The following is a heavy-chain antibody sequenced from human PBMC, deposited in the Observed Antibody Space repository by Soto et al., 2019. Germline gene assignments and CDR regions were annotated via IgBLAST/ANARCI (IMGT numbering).Heavy chain of an antibody. CDR1: GYTFTSHS. CDR2: ISAYNGYT. V-gene: IGHV1-18*04. D-gene: IGHD3-10*01. CDR3: ARVGYYYGSGSYVFDP. Sequence: QVQLVQSGAEVKKPGASVKVSCKASGYTFTSHSIIWVRRAPGEGLEWVGWISAYNGYTNSAENFQGRVTMTTDAXTXXAYMELRSLRSDDTAVYYCARVGYYYGSGSYVFDPWGQGTLVTVSS. J-gene: IGHJ5*02.